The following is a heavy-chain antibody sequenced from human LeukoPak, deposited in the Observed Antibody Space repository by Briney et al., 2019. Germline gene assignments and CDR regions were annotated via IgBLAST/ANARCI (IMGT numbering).Heavy chain of an antibody. D-gene: IGHD3-3*01. J-gene: IGHJ4*02. CDR1: GYTFTGYY. CDR2: INPNSGGT. CDR3: ARDYVFWSGYYYFDY. V-gene: IGHV1-2*02. Sequence: ASVKVSCKASGYTFTGYYMHGGLQSPGQGPELMGWINPNSGGTNYAQKFQGRVTMTRDTSISTAYMELSRLRSDDTAVYYCARDYVFWSGYYYFDYWGQGTLVTVSS.